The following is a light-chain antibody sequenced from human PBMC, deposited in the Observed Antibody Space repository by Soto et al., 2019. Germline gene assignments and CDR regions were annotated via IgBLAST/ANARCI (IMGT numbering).Light chain of an antibody. J-gene: IGLJ1*01. CDR2: TNN. V-gene: IGLV1-44*01. CDR1: SSNIGSSN. CDR3: ASCDDSLNGRV. Sequence: QSVLTQPPSASGTPGQRVTISCSGSSSNIGSSNVNWYQQLPGTAPKLLIYTNNQRPSGVPDRFSGSKSGTSASLAISGLQSEDEPDYYCASCDDSLNGRVFGTGTKVTVL.